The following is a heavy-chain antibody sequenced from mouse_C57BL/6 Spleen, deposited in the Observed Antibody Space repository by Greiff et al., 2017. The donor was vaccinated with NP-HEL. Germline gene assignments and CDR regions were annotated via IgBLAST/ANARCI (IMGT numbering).Heavy chain of an antibody. Sequence: EVQLQQSGAELVRPGASVKLSCTASGFNIKDDYMHWVKQRPEQGLEWIGWIDPENGDTEYASKFQGKATITADTSSNTAYLQLSSLTSEDTAVYYCTTHYGSSYDAMDYWGQRTSVTVSS. V-gene: IGHV14-4*01. CDR1: GFNIKDDY. D-gene: IGHD1-1*01. CDR3: TTHYGSSYDAMDY. CDR2: IDPENGDT. J-gene: IGHJ4*01.